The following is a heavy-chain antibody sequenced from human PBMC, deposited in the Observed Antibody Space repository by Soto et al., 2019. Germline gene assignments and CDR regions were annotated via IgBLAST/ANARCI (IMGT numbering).Heavy chain of an antibody. CDR3: ARGRKFGGTYYYFDP. D-gene: IGHD1-26*01. V-gene: IGHV1-69*01. CDR2: TIPVLGTP. Sequence: QVQLVQSGAEVKTPGSSVRVSCAASGDTFSNYAINWVRQAPGQGLEWMGGTIPVLGTPAYAQKFQGRVTITADESTSTAYMEPSSLRSEDTAVYYCARGRKFGGTYYYFDPGGKGTLVTVYS. J-gene: IGHJ5*02. CDR1: GDTFSNYA.